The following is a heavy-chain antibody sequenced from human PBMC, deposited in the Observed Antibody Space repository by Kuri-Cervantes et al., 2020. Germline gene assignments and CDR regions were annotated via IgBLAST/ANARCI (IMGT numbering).Heavy chain of an antibody. V-gene: IGHV2-70*16. Sequence: TLSLTCSVSGGSITSYYWSWIRQPPGKALEWLARIDWDDDEFYSTSLNTRLTISKDTSKNQVVLTMTNMDPVDTGTYYCAREPPQIPVAGTIALDIWGQGTMVTVSS. J-gene: IGHJ3*02. CDR1: GGSITSYY. D-gene: IGHD6-19*01. CDR2: IDWDDDE. CDR3: AREPPQIPVAGTIALDI.